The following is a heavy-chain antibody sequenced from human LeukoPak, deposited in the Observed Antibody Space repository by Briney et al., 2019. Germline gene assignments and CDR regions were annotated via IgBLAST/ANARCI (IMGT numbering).Heavy chain of an antibody. CDR3: ARENSGSYP. CDR1: GYTFTSYG. D-gene: IGHD1-26*01. J-gene: IGHJ5*02. V-gene: IGHV1-2*02. Sequence: ASVKVSCKASGYTFTSYGTSWVRQAPGQGLEWMGWINPNSGGTNYAQKFQGRVTMTRDTSISTAYMELSRLRSDDTAVYYCARENSGSYPWGQGTLVTVSS. CDR2: INPNSGGT.